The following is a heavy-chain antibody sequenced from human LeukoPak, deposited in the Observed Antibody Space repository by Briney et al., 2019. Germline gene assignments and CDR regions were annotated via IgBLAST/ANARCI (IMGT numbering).Heavy chain of an antibody. Sequence: GGSLRLSCAASGFTFSSYGMHWVRQAPGKGLEWVAVISYDGSNKYYADSVKGRFTISRDNSKNTLYLQMNSLRAEDTAAYYCAKGSNYYDSSGYRNYFDYWGQGTLVTVSS. V-gene: IGHV3-30*18. CDR1: GFTFSSYG. D-gene: IGHD3-22*01. CDR2: ISYDGSNK. J-gene: IGHJ4*02. CDR3: AKGSNYYDSSGYRNYFDY.